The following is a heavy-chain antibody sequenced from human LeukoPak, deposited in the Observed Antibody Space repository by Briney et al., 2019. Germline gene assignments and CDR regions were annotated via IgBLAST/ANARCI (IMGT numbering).Heavy chain of an antibody. CDR2: IYHSGST. Sequence: SETLSLTCTVSGGSISSGGYYWSWIRQPPGTGLEWIGYIYHSGSTYYNPSLKSRVTISVDRSKNQFSLKLSSVTAADTAVYFCARDEVGYAKSGLNSFYYYYMDVWGKGTTVTVSS. D-gene: IGHD3-16*01. CDR3: ARDEVGYAKSGLNSFYYYYMDV. CDR1: GGSISSGGYY. J-gene: IGHJ6*03. V-gene: IGHV4-30-2*01.